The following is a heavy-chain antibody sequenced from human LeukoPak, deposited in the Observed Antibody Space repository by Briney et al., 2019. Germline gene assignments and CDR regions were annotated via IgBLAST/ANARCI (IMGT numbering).Heavy chain of an antibody. V-gene: IGHV4-59*01. CDR2: IYYSGST. CDR1: GGSISSYY. D-gene: IGHD3-22*01. Sequence: PSETLSLTCTVSGGSISSYYWSWIRQPPGKGLEWIGYIYYSGSTNYNPSLKSRVTISVDTSKNQFSLRLSSVTAADTAVYCCARARVYYYDSSGYLDYWGQGTLVTVSS. CDR3: ARARVYYYDSSGYLDY. J-gene: IGHJ4*02.